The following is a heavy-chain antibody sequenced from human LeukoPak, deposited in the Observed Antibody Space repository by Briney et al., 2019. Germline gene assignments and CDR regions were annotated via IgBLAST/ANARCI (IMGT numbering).Heavy chain of an antibody. CDR3: AREIVTTTTFDS. CDR2: IRSSSSYI. D-gene: IGHD5-12*01. J-gene: IGHJ4*02. V-gene: IGHV3-21*01. CDR1: GFTFSNYS. Sequence: RSGGSLRLSCAASGFTFSNYSMNWVRQAPGKGLKWVSSIRSSSSYIYYADSVKGRFTISRDNAKKSLFLQMNSLRAEDTAVYYCAREIVTTTTFDSWGQGTLVTVSS.